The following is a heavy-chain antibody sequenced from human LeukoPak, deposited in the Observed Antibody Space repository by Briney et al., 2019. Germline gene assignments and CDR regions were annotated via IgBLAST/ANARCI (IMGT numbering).Heavy chain of an antibody. CDR2: IRYSGGT. J-gene: IGHJ4*02. Sequence: SETLSLTCTVSGGSISSYYWSWIRQPPGKGLEWIAYIRYSGGTNYNPSLKSRVTISVDTSKNQFSLKLSSVTAADTAVYYCARNYDFWSGPSLGYWGQGTLVTVSS. CDR3: ARNYDFWSGPSLGY. D-gene: IGHD3-3*01. V-gene: IGHV4-59*01. CDR1: GGSISSYY.